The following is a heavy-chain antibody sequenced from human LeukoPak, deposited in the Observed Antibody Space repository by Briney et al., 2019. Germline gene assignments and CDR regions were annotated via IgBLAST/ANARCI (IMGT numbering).Heavy chain of an antibody. J-gene: IGHJ2*01. V-gene: IGHV4-34*01. CDR3: ARLPGIAAAGTRGLGWYFDL. CDR1: GGSFSGYY. D-gene: IGHD6-13*01. Sequence: SETLSLTCAVYGGSFSGYYWSWIRQPPGKGLEWIGEINHSGSTNYNPSLKSRVTMSVDTSKNQFSLKLSSVTAADTAVYYCARLPGIAAAGTRGLGWYFDLWGRGTLVTVSS. CDR2: INHSGST.